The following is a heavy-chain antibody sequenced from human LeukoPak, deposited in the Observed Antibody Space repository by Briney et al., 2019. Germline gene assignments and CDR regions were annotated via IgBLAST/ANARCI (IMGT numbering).Heavy chain of an antibody. CDR1: GFTFDDYA. J-gene: IGHJ5*02. Sequence: GGSLRLSCAASGFTFDDYAMHWVRQAPGKGLEWVSGISWNGGSIGYADSVKGRFTISRDSAKNSLYLQMSSLRAEDTAVYYCVKSRFFNWFDPWGQGTLVTVSS. CDR2: ISWNGGSI. V-gene: IGHV3-9*01. CDR3: VKSRFFNWFDP. D-gene: IGHD3-3*01.